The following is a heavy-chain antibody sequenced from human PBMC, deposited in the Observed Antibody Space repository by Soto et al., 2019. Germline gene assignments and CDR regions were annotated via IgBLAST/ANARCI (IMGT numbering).Heavy chain of an antibody. D-gene: IGHD2-15*01. CDR1: GGSISSGGYY. CDR2: IYYSGST. V-gene: IGHV4-31*03. CDR3: ARDGVGYCSGGSCYSSYYYYMDV. J-gene: IGHJ6*03. Sequence: QVQLQESGPGLVKPSQTLSLTCTVSGGSISSGGYYWSWIRQHPGKGLEWIGYIYYSGSTYYNPSLKSRVTRSEDTSKNQFSLKLSSVTAADTAVYYCARDGVGYCSGGSCYSSYYYYMDVWGKGTTVTVSS.